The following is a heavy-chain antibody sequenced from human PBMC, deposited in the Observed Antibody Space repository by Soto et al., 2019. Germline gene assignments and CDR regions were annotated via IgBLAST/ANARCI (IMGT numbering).Heavy chain of an antibody. CDR3: AKDWRYYYDSSGYWDY. D-gene: IGHD3-22*01. CDR1: GFTFSSYA. J-gene: IGHJ4*02. CDR2: ISGSGGST. V-gene: IGHV3-23*01. Sequence: GGSLRLSCAASGFTFSSYAMSWVRQAPGKGLERVSAISGSGGSTYYADSVKGRFIISRDNSKNTLYLQMNSLRAEDTVVYYCAKDWRYYYDSSGYWDYWGQGTLVTVSS.